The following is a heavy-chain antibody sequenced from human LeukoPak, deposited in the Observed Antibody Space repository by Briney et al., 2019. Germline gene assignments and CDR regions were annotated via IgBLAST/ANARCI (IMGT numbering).Heavy chain of an antibody. CDR2: IIPILGIA. D-gene: IGHD3-22*01. V-gene: IGHV1-69*04. CDR3: ARAPIVVVITPYFDY. CDR1: GGTFSSYA. Sequence: PVASVKVSCKASGGTFSSYAISWVRQAPGQGLEWMGRIIPILGIANYAQKFQGRVTITADKSTSTAYMEPSSLRSEDTAVYYCARAPIVVVITPYFDYWGQGTLVTVSS. J-gene: IGHJ4*02.